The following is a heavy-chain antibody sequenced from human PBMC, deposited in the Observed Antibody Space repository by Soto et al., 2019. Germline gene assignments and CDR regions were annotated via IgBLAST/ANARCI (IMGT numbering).Heavy chain of an antibody. Sequence: EVQLVQSGAEVKKPGESLMIFFKGSGYSFNYYWIGWVRQMPGRGLEWMGVIYPGDSDPTYSPSFQGQVTRSVDKAINAAYLQWGSLKASDTAMYYCTRPGRFCSGDTCKAQQYFELWSQGTLVTVSS. CDR3: TRPGRFCSGDTCKAQQYFEL. CDR2: IYPGDSDP. CDR1: GYSFNYYW. D-gene: IGHD2-15*01. V-gene: IGHV5-51*03. J-gene: IGHJ1*01.